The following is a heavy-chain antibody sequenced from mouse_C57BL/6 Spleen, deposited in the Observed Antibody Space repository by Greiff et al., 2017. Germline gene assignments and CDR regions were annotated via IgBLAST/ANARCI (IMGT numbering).Heavy chain of an antibody. V-gene: IGHV5-17*01. J-gene: IGHJ1*03. Sequence: EVHLVESGGGLVKPGGSLKLSCAASGFTFSDYGMHWVRQAPEKGLEWVAYISSGSSTIYYADTVKGRFTISRDNAKNTLFLQMTSLRSEDTAMYYCAKLYYGSRDWYFDVWGTGTTVTVSS. CDR3: AKLYYGSRDWYFDV. CDR2: ISSGSSTI. CDR1: GFTFSDYG. D-gene: IGHD1-1*01.